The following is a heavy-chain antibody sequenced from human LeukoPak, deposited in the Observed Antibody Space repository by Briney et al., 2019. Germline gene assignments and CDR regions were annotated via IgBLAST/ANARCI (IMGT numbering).Heavy chain of an antibody. CDR2: INSDGSEG. Sequence: GGSLRLSCAVSGFTFSGFWMSWSHQAPGKGLEWVASINSDGSEGYYADVVKGRFTISRDNAKNSLYLQINSLRAEDTAVYYCARSSYSSSSSVWGQGTMVTVSS. D-gene: IGHD6-6*01. J-gene: IGHJ3*01. V-gene: IGHV3-7*03. CDR3: ARSSYSSSSSV. CDR1: GFTFSGFW.